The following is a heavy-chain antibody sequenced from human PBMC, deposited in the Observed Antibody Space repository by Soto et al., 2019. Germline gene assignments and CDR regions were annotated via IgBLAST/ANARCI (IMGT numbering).Heavy chain of an antibody. CDR3: ASGSGDDHVWGPYQAS. D-gene: IGHD3-16*02. CDR1: GGSIRSKTW. J-gene: IGHJ5*02. Sequence: QLQLQESGPGLVKPSGTLSLTCAVSGGSIRSKTWWRGFRHYPGGGLVGIRGISHRGGTNYNPPFKRRVTISFDQSKNHLSPLLSSVAAADTAVYYCASGSGDDHVWGPYQASWGQGTLVTVSS. V-gene: IGHV4-4*02. CDR2: ISHRGGT.